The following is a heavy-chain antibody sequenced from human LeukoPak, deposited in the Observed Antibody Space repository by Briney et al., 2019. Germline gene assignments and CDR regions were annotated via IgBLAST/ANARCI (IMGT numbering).Heavy chain of an antibody. CDR2: MHHSGST. J-gene: IGHJ3*02. Sequence: SETLSLTCAVSGGSISRSSWWTWVRQPPGKGLEWIGEMHHSGSTNYNPSLKSRVTILADKSKNQFSLKLDSVTAADTAAYYCARNGGNSDFDIWGQGTMVIVSS. CDR1: GGSISRSSW. CDR3: ARNGGNSDFDI. V-gene: IGHV4-4*02. D-gene: IGHD4-23*01.